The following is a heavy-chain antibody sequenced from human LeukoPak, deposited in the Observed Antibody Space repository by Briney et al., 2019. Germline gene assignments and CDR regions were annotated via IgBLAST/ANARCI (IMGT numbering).Heavy chain of an antibody. CDR2: MNPNNNDT. CDR3: ARDGGSYLSAFDI. V-gene: IGHV1-8*03. D-gene: IGHD1-26*01. CDR1: GYTFTSYD. J-gene: IGHJ3*02. Sequence: ASVKVSCTASGYTFTSYDINWVRQAPGQGLEWMGWMNPNNNDTGFAQKFQGRVTITWNPSITTASMELSSLRSEDTAVYYCARDGGSYLSAFDIWGQGTMVTVSS.